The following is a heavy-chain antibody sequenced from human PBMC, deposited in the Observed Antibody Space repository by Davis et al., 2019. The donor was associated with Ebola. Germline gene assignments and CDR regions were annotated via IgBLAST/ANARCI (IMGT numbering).Heavy chain of an antibody. Sequence: AASVKVSCKTSGYSFTSYRITWVRQAPGQGLEWMGWISAYTGNTNYAQNLQGRVIMTTDTSTHTAYMELRSLRSDDTAVYYCARADSRWFDPWGQGTLVTVSS. CDR2: ISAYTGNT. D-gene: IGHD5-18*01. J-gene: IGHJ5*02. V-gene: IGHV1-18*01. CDR3: ARADSRWFDP. CDR1: GYSFTSYR.